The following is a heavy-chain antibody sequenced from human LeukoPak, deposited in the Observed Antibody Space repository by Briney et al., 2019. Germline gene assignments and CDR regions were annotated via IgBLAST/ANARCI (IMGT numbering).Heavy chain of an antibody. V-gene: IGHV4-39*01. CDR2: IYYSGRT. CDR3: ARRRYYDGSGYLK. CDR1: GDSVSRSDSY. Sequence: PSETLSLTCSVSGDSVSRSDSYWDWIRQPPGKGLEWIGTIYYSGRTYYSPSLKSRVTMSVDPSNNQFSLTLRPVTAADTAVYYCARRRYYDGSGYLKWGQGTLLSVSS. D-gene: IGHD3-22*01. J-gene: IGHJ1*01.